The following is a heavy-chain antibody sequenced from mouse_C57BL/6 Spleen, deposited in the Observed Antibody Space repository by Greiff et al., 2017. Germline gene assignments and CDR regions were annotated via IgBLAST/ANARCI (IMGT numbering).Heavy chain of an antibody. J-gene: IGHJ4*01. CDR2: IWSGGST. Sequence: QVQLQQSGPGLVQPSQSLSITCTVSGFSLTSYGVHWVRQSPGKGLEWLGVIWSGGSTDYNAAFISRLSISKDNSKSQVFFKMNSLQADDTAIYYCASSFITTVGKAMDYWGQGTSVTVSS. V-gene: IGHV2-2*01. D-gene: IGHD1-1*01. CDR1: GFSLTSYG. CDR3: ASSFITTVGKAMDY.